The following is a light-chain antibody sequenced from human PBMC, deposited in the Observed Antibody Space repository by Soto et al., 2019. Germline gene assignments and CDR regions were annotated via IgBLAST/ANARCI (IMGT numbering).Light chain of an antibody. V-gene: IGKV1-5*01. Sequence: DIQMTQSPSTLSASVGDRVTITCRASPSISSWLAWYQQKPGKAPKLLIYDASSLESGVPSRFSGSGSGTEFTLTISSLPPDDFATYSCQQSGGTFGQGTKVEIK. CDR1: PSISSW. CDR2: DAS. CDR3: QQSGGT. J-gene: IGKJ1*01.